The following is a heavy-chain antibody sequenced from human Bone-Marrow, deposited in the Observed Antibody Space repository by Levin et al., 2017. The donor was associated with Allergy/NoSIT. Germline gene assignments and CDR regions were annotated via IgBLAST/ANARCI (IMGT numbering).Heavy chain of an antibody. CDR3: ATTYPAAGRKPTFFDY. D-gene: IGHD6-13*01. CDR1: GFTFSSYW. Sequence: RSGGSLRLSCAASGFTFSSYWMHWVRQAPGKGLVWVSRINSDGSSTSYADSVKGRFTISRDNAKNTLYLQMNSLRAEDTAVYYCATTYPAAGRKPTFFDYWGQGTLVTVSS. J-gene: IGHJ4*02. V-gene: IGHV3-74*01. CDR2: INSDGSST.